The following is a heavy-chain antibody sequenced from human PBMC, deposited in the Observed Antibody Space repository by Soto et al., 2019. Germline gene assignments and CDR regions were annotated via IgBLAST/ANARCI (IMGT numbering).Heavy chain of an antibody. D-gene: IGHD2-8*01. CDR3: ARESLVLMVYAIPSLGMDV. CDR1: GFTFSSYS. CDR2: ISSSSSYI. J-gene: IGHJ6*02. Sequence: GGSLRLSCAASGFTFSSYSMNWVRQAPGKGLEWVSSISSSSSYIYYADSVKGRFTISRDNAKNSLYLQMNSLRAEDTAVYYCARESLVLMVYAIPSLGMDVWGQGTTVTVSS. V-gene: IGHV3-21*01.